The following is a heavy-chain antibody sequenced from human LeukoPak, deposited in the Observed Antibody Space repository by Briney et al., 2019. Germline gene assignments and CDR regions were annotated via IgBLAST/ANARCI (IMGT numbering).Heavy chain of an antibody. CDR1: GFTVSSNY. J-gene: IGHJ6*02. Sequence: GGSLRLSCAASGFTVSSNYMSWVRQAPGKGLECVSVIYSGGSTSYAESVKGRFTISRDNSKNTLYLQMNSLRAEDTAVYYCARGGAGAPYYYGMDVWGQGTTVTVSS. D-gene: IGHD1-26*01. CDR2: IYSGGST. CDR3: ARGGAGAPYYYGMDV. V-gene: IGHV3-53*01.